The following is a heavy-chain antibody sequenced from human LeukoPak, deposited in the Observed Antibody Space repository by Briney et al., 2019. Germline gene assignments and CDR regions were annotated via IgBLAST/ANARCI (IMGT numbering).Heavy chain of an antibody. CDR3: ARDVCCGVSCLRGPMDY. V-gene: IGHV3-74*01. Sequence: PGGSLRLSCAASEFTFSTYWMHWVRQAPGKGLVWVSRINSEGSSTSYVDSVRGRFTISRDNAKNMVYLQMNSLGVEDTAVYYCARDVCCGVSCLRGPMDYWGQGTLVTVSS. D-gene: IGHD2-15*01. CDR1: EFTFSTYW. J-gene: IGHJ4*02. CDR2: INSEGSST.